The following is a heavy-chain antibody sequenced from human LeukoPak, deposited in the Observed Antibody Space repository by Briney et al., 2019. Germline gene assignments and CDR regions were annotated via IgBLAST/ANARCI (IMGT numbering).Heavy chain of an antibody. CDR3: ARDIASGGYYSIPFDY. Sequence: ASVNVSCKASGYTFTSYGISWVRQAPGQGLEWMGWISAYNGNTNYAQKLQGRVTMTTDTSTSTAYMELRSLRSDDTAVYYCARDIASGGYYSIPFDYWGQGTLVTVSS. V-gene: IGHV1-18*01. D-gene: IGHD3-22*01. J-gene: IGHJ4*02. CDR1: GYTFTSYG. CDR2: ISAYNGNT.